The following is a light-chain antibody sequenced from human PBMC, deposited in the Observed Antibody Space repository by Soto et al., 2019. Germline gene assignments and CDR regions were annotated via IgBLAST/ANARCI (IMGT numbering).Light chain of an antibody. CDR1: QVIKND. CDR2: VAS. Sequence: AIQITQSPSSLSASVGERVTITCRASQVIKNDLSWYQQRPGRDPKLLIYVASNLQSGVPSRFSGSGSGTDFTLTISSLQPEDFATYYCQQYNSYWTFGQGTKVDIK. V-gene: IGKV1-6*01. J-gene: IGKJ1*01. CDR3: QQYNSYWT.